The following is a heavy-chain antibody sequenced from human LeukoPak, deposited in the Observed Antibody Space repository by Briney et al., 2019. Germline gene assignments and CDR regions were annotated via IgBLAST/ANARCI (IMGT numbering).Heavy chain of an antibody. CDR2: INHSGST. J-gene: IGHJ3*02. Sequence: PSETLSLSCAVYGGSFSGYYWSWIRQPPGKGLEWIGEINHSGSTNYNPSLKSRVTISVDTSKNQFSLKLSSVTAADTAVYFCASRPRGSSGWYRRVDDAFDIWGQGTMVTVSS. CDR1: GGSFSGYY. D-gene: IGHD6-19*01. V-gene: IGHV4-34*01. CDR3: ASRPRGSSGWYRRVDDAFDI.